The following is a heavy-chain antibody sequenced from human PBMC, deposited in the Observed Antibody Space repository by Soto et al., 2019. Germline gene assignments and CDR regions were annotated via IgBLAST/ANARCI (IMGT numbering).Heavy chain of an antibody. Sequence: EVQLLESGGGLVQPGGSLRLSCAASGFTFSSYAMSWARQLPGKGLEWVGRIQTKTGGGTADYPAAVRGRFTISRDDSKNTLYLQLNSLKTEDTAVYYCATDYGWAFQIWGQGTTVTVSS. CDR2: IQTKTGGGTA. V-gene: IGHV3-15*01. CDR3: ATDYGWAFQI. D-gene: IGHD4-17*01. J-gene: IGHJ3*02. CDR1: GFTFSSYA.